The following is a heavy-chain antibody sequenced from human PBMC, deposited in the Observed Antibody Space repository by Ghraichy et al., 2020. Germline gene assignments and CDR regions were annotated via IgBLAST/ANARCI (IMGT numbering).Heavy chain of an antibody. CDR1: GDSITSHF. CDR2: IYHTGSR. J-gene: IGHJ6*02. Sequence: SETLSLTCTVSGDSITSHFWSWIRQSPGKGLEWIGYIYHTGSRNYNPSLKGRLTMSVDTSKNQFSLKLRSVTAADTAVYYCARDMRRGDNEYYNGMDVWGQGTTVPVS. V-gene: IGHV4-59*11. D-gene: IGHD1-1*01. CDR3: ARDMRRGDNEYYNGMDV.